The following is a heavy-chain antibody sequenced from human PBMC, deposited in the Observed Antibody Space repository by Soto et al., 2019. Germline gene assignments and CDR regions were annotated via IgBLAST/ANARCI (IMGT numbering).Heavy chain of an antibody. V-gene: IGHV3-74*01. J-gene: IGHJ5*02. D-gene: IGHD3-10*01. CDR2: INSDGSST. Sequence: GGSLRLSCAASGFTFSSYWMHWVRQAPGKGLVWVSRINSDGSSTSYADSVKGRFTISRDNAKNTLYLQMNSLRAEDTAVYYCARVAVRGVIIKRSWFDPWGQGTLVTVSS. CDR3: ARVAVRGVIIKRSWFDP. CDR1: GFTFSSYW.